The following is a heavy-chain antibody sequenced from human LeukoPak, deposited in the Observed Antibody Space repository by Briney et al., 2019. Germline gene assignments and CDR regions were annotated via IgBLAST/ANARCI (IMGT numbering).Heavy chain of an antibody. CDR2: ISSGGGST. CDR3: ATHRDFRSGYYDY. Sequence: GRSLRLSCAASGFTFSTYAMNLVRQAPGKGLEWASAISSGGGSTYYADSVKGRFTISRDNSKNTLYLQMNSLRAEDTAVYYCATHRDFRSGYYDYWGQGALVTVSS. D-gene: IGHD3-3*01. J-gene: IGHJ4*02. V-gene: IGHV3-23*01. CDR1: GFTFSTYA.